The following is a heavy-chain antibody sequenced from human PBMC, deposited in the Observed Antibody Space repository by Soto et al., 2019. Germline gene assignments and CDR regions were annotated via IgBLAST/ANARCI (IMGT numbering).Heavy chain of an antibody. Sequence: GSLRLSCAASGCIVSTIYMSWVRQAPGKGLEWVSTIYADGRTYYADSVKGRFTMSRDDVKNTLFLQMNSLRVEDTAVYYCARDIDYCGQGTLVTVSS. CDR2: IYADGRT. CDR1: GCIVSTIY. V-gene: IGHV3-66*01. CDR3: ARDIDY. J-gene: IGHJ4*02.